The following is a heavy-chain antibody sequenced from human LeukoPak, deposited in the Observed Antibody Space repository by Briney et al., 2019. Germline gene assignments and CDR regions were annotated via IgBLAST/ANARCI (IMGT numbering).Heavy chain of an antibody. J-gene: IGHJ6*02. V-gene: IGHV3-23*01. CDR3: AKEALAGGTSLDGYYFYGMDV. Sequence: GGPLRLSCAASGFTFSSYATSWVRQAPGKGLDWVSVISGSGRSTDYADSVKGRFTISRDNSKNTLYLQMNSLRAEDTAVYYCAKEALAGGTSLDGYYFYGMDVWGQGTTVTVSS. CDR2: ISGSGRST. D-gene: IGHD1-26*01. CDR1: GFTFSSYA.